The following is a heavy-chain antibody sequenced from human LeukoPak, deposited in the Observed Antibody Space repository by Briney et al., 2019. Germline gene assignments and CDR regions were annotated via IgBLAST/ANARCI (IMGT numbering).Heavy chain of an antibody. J-gene: IGHJ5*02. CDR3: AGAGDNNGWYLWFDP. V-gene: IGHV3-7*01. CDR1: GFPFSTYG. Sequence: PGGSLRLSCAGFGFPFSTYGMHWARQAPGKGLEWVANIKQDGSEKYYVDSVKGRFTISRDNAKNSLYLQMNSLRAEDTAVYYCAGAGDNNGWYLWFDPWGQGTMVTVSS. D-gene: IGHD6-19*01. CDR2: IKQDGSEK.